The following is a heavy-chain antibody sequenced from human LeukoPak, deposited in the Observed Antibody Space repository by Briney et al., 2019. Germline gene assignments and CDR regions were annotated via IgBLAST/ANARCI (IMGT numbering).Heavy chain of an antibody. V-gene: IGHV1-69*05. D-gene: IGHD5-24*01. CDR3: ARDYQDGYNHFDY. CDR2: IIPIFGTA. Sequence: KISCKGSGYSFTSYWIGWVRQAPGQGLEWMGRIIPIFGTANYAQKFQGRVTITTDESTSTAYMELSSLRSEDTAVYYCARDYQDGYNHFDYWGQGTLVTVSS. J-gene: IGHJ4*02. CDR1: GYSFTSYW.